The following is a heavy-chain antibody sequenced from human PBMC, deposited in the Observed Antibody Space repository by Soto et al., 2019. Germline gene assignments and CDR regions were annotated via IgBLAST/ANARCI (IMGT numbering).Heavy chain of an antibody. CDR1: GGSMNNYY. J-gene: IGHJ6*02. D-gene: IGHD1-1*01. CDR3: ARDGNDGLANSFYGMDV. V-gene: IGHV4-59*01. Sequence: QVQLQESGPGLVKPSETLSLICTVSGGSMNNYYWSWIRQTPGKGLEWIGYILYSGNTNYNPSLKSRGTISIDTYQNHFSLHLSSVTAADTAVYYCARDGNDGLANSFYGMDVWGQGATVTVSS. CDR2: ILYSGNT.